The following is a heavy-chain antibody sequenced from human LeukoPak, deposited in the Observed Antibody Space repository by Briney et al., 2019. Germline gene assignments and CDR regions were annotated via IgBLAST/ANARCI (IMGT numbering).Heavy chain of an antibody. Sequence: SETLSLTCTVSGGSISSGDYYWSWIRQPPGKGLEWIGYIYYSGSTNYNPSLKSRVTISVDTSKNQFSLKLSSVTAADTAVYYCARGNKARLLDYWGQGTLVTVSS. J-gene: IGHJ4*02. CDR3: ARGNKARLLDY. CDR2: IYYSGST. CDR1: GGSISSGDYY. D-gene: IGHD2/OR15-2a*01. V-gene: IGHV4-61*08.